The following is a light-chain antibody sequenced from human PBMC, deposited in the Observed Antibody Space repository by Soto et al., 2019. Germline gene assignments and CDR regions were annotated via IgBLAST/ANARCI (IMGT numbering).Light chain of an antibody. CDR3: QRYGSSPFT. CDR2: GAS. J-gene: IGKJ3*01. Sequence: EIVLTQSPGTLSLSPGERATLSCRASQSVSSSYLAWYQQKPGQAPRLLIYGASSRATGIPDRFSGSGSGTDFTLTISRLEPEDFVVYYCQRYGSSPFTFGPGTKVDIK. V-gene: IGKV3-20*01. CDR1: QSVSSSY.